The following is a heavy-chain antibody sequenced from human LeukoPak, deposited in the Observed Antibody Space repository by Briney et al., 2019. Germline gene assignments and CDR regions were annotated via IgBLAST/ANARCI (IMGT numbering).Heavy chain of an antibody. CDR1: GDSMSDSH. Sequence: SETLPLTCTVSGDSMSDSHWSWIRQPAGKGLEWIGRIYASGSTNYNPSLKSRVTLSVDTSSNQFSLTLSPVTAADTAVYHCARDIRSHNGPGGYYYYYMDVWGKGTTVTVSS. J-gene: IGHJ6*03. CDR2: IYASGST. V-gene: IGHV4-4*07. D-gene: IGHD2-8*01. CDR3: ARDIRSHNGPGGYYYYYMDV.